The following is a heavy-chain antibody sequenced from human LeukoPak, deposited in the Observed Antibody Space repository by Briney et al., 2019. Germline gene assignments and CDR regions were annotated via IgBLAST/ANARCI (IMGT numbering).Heavy chain of an antibody. Sequence: GASVKVSCKASGYTFTTYGISWVRQAPGQGLEWMGWISAYNGNTNYAQKLQGRVTMTTDTSTSTAYMELRSLRSDDTAVYYCARSGIAAAYWYFDLWGRGTLVTVSS. J-gene: IGHJ2*01. CDR1: GYTFTTYG. V-gene: IGHV1-18*01. CDR2: ISAYNGNT. CDR3: ARSGIAAAYWYFDL. D-gene: IGHD6-13*01.